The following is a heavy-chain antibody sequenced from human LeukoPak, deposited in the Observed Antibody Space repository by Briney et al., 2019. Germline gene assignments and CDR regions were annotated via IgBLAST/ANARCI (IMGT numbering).Heavy chain of an antibody. Sequence: GASVKVSCKASGYTFTSYGISWMRQAPGQGLEWMGWISAYNGNTNYAQKLRGRVTMTTDTSTSTAYMELRSLRSDDTAAYYCARAGDIVVVPAAYYMDVWGKGTAVIVSS. CDR3: ARAGDIVVVPAAYYMDV. J-gene: IGHJ6*03. CDR2: ISAYNGNT. D-gene: IGHD2-2*01. V-gene: IGHV1-18*01. CDR1: GYTFTSYG.